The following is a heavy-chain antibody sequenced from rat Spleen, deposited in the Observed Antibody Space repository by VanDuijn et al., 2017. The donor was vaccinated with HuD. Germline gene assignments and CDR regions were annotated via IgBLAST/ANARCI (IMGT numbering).Heavy chain of an antibody. CDR2: ISPSAAYT. D-gene: IGHD1-2*01. V-gene: IGHV5-19*01. CDR3: ATAKIATSTGGFDF. J-gene: IGHJ1*01. CDR1: GFTFSSSG. Sequence: EVQLVESGGGLVQPGRSLRLSCAASGFTFSSSGMHWIRQAPTKGLEWVASISPSAAYTYYRDSVKGRFTLSRDNAKSTLYLQMDSLRSEDTDTYFCATAKIATSTGGFDFWGPGTMVTVSS.